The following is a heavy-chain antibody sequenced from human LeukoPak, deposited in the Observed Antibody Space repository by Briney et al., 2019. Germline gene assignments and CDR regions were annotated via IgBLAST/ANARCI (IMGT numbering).Heavy chain of an antibody. J-gene: IGHJ4*02. CDR1: GVSISSSTYY. CDR3: ARLGGYYDPPDY. V-gene: IGHV4-39*01. D-gene: IGHD3-22*01. Sequence: SETLSLTCTVSGVSISSSTYYWGWIRQPPGKGLEWIRTIHYTGSTYYTPSLRSRVTISVDTSKNQFPLNLNSVTAADTAVYYCARLGGYYDPPDYWGQGTLVTVSS. CDR2: IHYTGST.